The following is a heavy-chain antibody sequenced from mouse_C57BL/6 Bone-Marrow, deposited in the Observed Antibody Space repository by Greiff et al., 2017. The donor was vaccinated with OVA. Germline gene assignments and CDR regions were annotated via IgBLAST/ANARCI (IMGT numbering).Heavy chain of an antibody. CDR3: AREDGNWFAY. Sequence: QVQLQQSGAELARPGASVKMSCKASGYTSTSYTMHWVKQRPGQGLEWIGYINPSSGYTKYNQKFKDKATLTADKSSSTAYMQLSSLTSEDSAVYYCAREDGNWFAYWGQGTLVTVSA. CDR1: GYTSTSYT. J-gene: IGHJ3*01. CDR2: INPSSGYT. D-gene: IGHD2-1*01. V-gene: IGHV1-4*01.